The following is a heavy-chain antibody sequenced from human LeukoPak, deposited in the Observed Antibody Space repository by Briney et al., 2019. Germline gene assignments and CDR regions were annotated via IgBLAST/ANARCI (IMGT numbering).Heavy chain of an antibody. CDR3: ARDCTNGVCWDY. CDR1: GFTFSSYE. CDR2: ISSSGSTI. V-gene: IGHV3-48*03. Sequence: PGESLTLSCAASGFTFSSYEMNWIRQAPGKGLEWVSYISSSGSTIYYADSLKGRCTISRDNATNSLYLQMNSLRAEDTAVYYCARDCTNGVCWDYWGQGTLVTVSS. D-gene: IGHD2-8*01. J-gene: IGHJ4*02.